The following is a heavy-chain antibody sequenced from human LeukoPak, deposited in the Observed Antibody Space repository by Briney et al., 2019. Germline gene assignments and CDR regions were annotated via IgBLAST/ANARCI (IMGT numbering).Heavy chain of an antibody. Sequence: SETLSLTCTVSGGSISSSSYYWGWIRQPPGKGLEWIGSIYYSGSTYYNPSLKSRVTISVDTSKNQFSLKLSSVTAADTAVYYCARDQGYDFWSGYSYPGAFDIWGQGTMVTVSS. CDR3: ARDQGYDFWSGYSYPGAFDI. V-gene: IGHV4-39*07. J-gene: IGHJ3*02. CDR2: IYYSGST. D-gene: IGHD3-3*01. CDR1: GGSISSSSYY.